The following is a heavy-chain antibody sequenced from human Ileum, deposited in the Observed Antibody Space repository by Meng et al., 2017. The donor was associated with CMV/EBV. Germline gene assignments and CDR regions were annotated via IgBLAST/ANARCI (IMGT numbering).Heavy chain of an antibody. Sequence: LSGAASGFSFSDYWVHWVRQAPGKGLEWVSRTNTDGSRLDYAESVKGRFTISRDNAKNTLWLQMNTLRAEDTAMYYCARDLRGPRDYWGQGTLVTVSS. J-gene: IGHJ4*02. CDR1: GFSFSDYW. CDR2: TNTDGSRL. V-gene: IGHV3-74*01. CDR3: ARDLRGPRDY. D-gene: IGHD5/OR15-5a*01.